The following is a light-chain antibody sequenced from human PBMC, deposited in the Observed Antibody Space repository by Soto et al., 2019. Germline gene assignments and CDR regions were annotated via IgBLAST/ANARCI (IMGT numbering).Light chain of an antibody. CDR3: QQYYSTPLT. CDR2: WAS. Sequence: DIVMTQSPDSLAVSLGERATINCKSSQSVLYSSNNENYLAWYQQKPGQPPKLLIYWASTRESGVPDRFSGSGSGTDFTLTTSSLQAEDVAVYYCQQYYSTPLTFGQGTKVDIK. CDR1: QSVLYSSNNENY. J-gene: IGKJ1*01. V-gene: IGKV4-1*01.